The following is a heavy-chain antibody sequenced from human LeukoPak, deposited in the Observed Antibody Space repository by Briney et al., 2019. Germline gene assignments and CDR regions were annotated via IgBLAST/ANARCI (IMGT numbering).Heavy chain of an antibody. CDR1: GGSFSGYY. J-gene: IGHJ4*02. Sequence: PSETLSLTCALYGGSFSGYYWSWIRQPPGKGLEWIGEINHSGSTNYNPSLKSRVTISVDTSKNQFSLKLSSVTAADTAVYYCASTHSLALYCSSTSCPYYIDYWGQGTLVTVSS. CDR2: INHSGST. CDR3: ASTHSLALYCSSTSCPYYIDY. V-gene: IGHV4-34*01. D-gene: IGHD2-2*01.